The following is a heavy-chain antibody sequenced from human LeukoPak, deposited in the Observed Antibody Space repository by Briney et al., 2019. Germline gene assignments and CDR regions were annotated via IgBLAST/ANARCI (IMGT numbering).Heavy chain of an antibody. V-gene: IGHV3-21*04. CDR1: GFTFSSYS. Sequence: GGSLTLSCAASGFTFSSYSMSWVRQAPGKGLEWVSSISSSSSYIYYADSVKGRFTISRDNSKSTLYIQMNSLRAEDTAVYYCARAKPKNMVRGLIMRRESRYYFDYWGQGTLVTVSS. CDR3: ARAKPKNMVRGLIMRRESRYYFDY. CDR2: ISSSSSYI. D-gene: IGHD3-10*01. J-gene: IGHJ4*02.